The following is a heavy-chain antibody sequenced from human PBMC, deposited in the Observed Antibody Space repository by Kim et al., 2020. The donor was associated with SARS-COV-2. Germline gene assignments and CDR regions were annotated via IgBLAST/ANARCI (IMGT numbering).Heavy chain of an antibody. CDR2: INPSGGST. CDR3: ARAGVLLWFGESSSGLFDI. V-gene: IGHV1-46*01. Sequence: ASVKVSCKASGYTFTSYYMHWVRQAPGQGLEWMGIINPSGGSTSYAQKFQGRVTMTRDTSTSTVYMELSSLRSEDTAVYYCARAGVLLWFGESSSGLFDIWGQGTMVTVSS. J-gene: IGHJ3*02. D-gene: IGHD3-10*01. CDR1: GYTFTSYY.